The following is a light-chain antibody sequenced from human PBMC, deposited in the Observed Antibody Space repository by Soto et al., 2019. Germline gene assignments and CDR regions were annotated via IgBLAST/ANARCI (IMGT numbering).Light chain of an antibody. J-gene: IGKJ2*01. CDR1: QDINKY. V-gene: IGKV1-33*01. Sequence: DIQMTQSPSSLSATVGDRVTITCQASQDINKYLNWYQQKPGKAPKLLIYDASHLERGVPARFSGTSSGTSFTVTIHSLQPEDGATYYCQQYDEIPYTFGQGTKLEIK. CDR2: DAS. CDR3: QQYDEIPYT.